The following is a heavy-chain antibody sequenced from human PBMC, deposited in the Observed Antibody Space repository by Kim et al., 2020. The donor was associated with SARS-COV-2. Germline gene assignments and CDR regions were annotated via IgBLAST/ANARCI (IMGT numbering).Heavy chain of an antibody. Sequence: SGPTLVNPTQTLTLTCTFSGFSLSTSGVGVGWIRQPPGKALEWLALIYWDDDKRYSPSLKSRLTITKDTSKNQVVLTMTNMDPVDTATYYCAHRRISWGMGPERGYNWFDPWGQGTLVTVSS. D-gene: IGHD2-8*01. V-gene: IGHV2-5*02. CDR1: GFSLSTSGVG. J-gene: IGHJ5*02. CDR3: AHRRISWGMGPERGYNWFDP. CDR2: IYWDDDK.